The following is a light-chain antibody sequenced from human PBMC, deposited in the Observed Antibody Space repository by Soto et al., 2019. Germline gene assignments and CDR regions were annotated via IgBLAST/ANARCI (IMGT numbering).Light chain of an antibody. Sequence: SYELTQPPSVSVAPGQTVRVTCGAKNIGSKSVHWYQQRSGQAPVLVVYDDRDRPSGVPERFSGSNSGNTATLTISRVEDGDEADYHCQVWDRSSDHYVFGTGKKVNV. CDR2: DDR. CDR3: QVWDRSSDHYV. V-gene: IGLV3-21*02. CDR1: NIGSKS. J-gene: IGLJ1*01.